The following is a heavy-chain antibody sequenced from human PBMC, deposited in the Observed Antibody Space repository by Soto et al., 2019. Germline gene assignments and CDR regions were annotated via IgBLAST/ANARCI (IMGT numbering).Heavy chain of an antibody. Sequence: GESLKISCKGSDYTFAAYWIGWARQLPGKGLEWMGIVNPGDSETRYRQSFQGQVTISADKSINTDYLQWSSLKASDNAMYYCARPDCTNGVCYNFYDIWGHGTMVTVSS. D-gene: IGHD2-8*01. CDR1: DYTFAAYW. CDR2: VNPGDSET. V-gene: IGHV5-51*01. CDR3: ARPDCTNGVCYNFYDI. J-gene: IGHJ3*02.